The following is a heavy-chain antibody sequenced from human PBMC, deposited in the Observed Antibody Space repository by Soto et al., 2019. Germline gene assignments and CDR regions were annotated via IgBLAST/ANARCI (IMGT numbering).Heavy chain of an antibody. J-gene: IGHJ5*02. D-gene: IGHD6-13*01. CDR3: ARHTERIAQIGWFDP. CDR1: GFTFSSYS. V-gene: IGHV3-48*01. CDR2: ISSSSSTI. Sequence: EVQLVESGGGLVQPGGSLRLSCAASGFTFSSYSMNWVRQAPGKGREGVSYISSSSSTIYYADSVKGRFTISRDNAKNSLYLQMNRLRAEDTAVYYCARHTERIAQIGWFDPWGQGTLVTVSS.